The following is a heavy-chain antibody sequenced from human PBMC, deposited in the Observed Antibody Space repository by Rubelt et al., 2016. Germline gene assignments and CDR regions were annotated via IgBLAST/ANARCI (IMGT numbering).Heavy chain of an antibody. Sequence: QVQLQQWGAGLLKPSETLSLTCAVYGGSFSGYYWSWIRQPPGKGLEWIGEIHHSGSTNYNPSLTGGVTIAVATSMIQFSLKVSSGTAADTTVCYVARVGFRAMTSDYWGQGTLVTVSS. CDR2: IHHSGST. D-gene: IGHD2-2*01. V-gene: IGHV4-34*01. J-gene: IGHJ4*02. CDR3: ARVGFRAMTSDY. CDR1: GGSFSGYY.